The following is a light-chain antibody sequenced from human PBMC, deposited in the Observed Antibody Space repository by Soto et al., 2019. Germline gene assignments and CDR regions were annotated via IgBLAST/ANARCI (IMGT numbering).Light chain of an antibody. J-gene: IGKJ4*01. CDR2: DAS. CDR3: QQPSLT. V-gene: IGKV3-11*01. CDR1: QSVSSY. Sequence: EIVLTHSPATLSLSPGERATLSCRASQSVSSYLAWYQQKPGRAPRLLIYDASNRATGIPARFSGSGSGTDFTLTISSLEPQDFAVYSCQQPSLTFGGGTKVDI.